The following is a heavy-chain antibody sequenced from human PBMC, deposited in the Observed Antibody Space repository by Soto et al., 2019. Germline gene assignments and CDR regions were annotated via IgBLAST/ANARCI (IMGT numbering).Heavy chain of an antibody. CDR3: ARDVCSGGSCYEY. Sequence: SVKVSCKASGGTFSSYAISWVRQAPGQGLEWMGGIIPIFGTANYAQKFQGRVTITADESTSTAYMELSSLRSEDTAVYYCARDVCSGGSCYEYWGQGTLVTVSS. CDR2: IIPIFGTA. CDR1: GGTFSSYA. V-gene: IGHV1-69*13. J-gene: IGHJ4*02. D-gene: IGHD2-15*01.